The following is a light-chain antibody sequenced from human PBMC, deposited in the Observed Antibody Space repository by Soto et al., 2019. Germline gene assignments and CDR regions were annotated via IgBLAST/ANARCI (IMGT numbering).Light chain of an antibody. CDR1: QSVSSSY. V-gene: IGKV3-20*01. Sequence: EIVLTQSPGTLSLSPGERATLSCRASQSVSSSYLAWYQQKPGQAPRLLIYGASSRATGIPDRFSGSGSGTDFTLTISRLEPEDFAVYYFQQYGSSPHTFGQGTKLEIK. CDR2: GAS. CDR3: QQYGSSPHT. J-gene: IGKJ2*01.